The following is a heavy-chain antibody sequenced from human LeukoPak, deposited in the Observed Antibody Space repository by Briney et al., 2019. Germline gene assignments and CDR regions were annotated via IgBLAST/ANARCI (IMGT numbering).Heavy chain of an antibody. Sequence: SVKVSCKASARTFSSYAISWVRQAPGQGLECMRSIITLLGIANYAQKFQGRVTITADKSTSAAYMELSSLISEDTAVYYCARDLARGYCSGGSCYPPRYYYYGMDVWGQGTTVTV. D-gene: IGHD2-15*01. CDR3: ARDLARGYCSGGSCYPPRYYYYGMDV. J-gene: IGHJ6*02. CDR2: IITLLGIA. V-gene: IGHV1-69*04. CDR1: ARTFSSYA.